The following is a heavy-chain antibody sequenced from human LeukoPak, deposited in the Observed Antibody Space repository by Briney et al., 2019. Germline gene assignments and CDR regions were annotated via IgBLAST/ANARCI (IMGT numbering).Heavy chain of an antibody. CDR1: GFTFSSDW. V-gene: IGHV3-7*01. D-gene: IGHD4-17*01. CDR3: ARYGLGDTFDI. Sequence: GGSLRLSCAASGFTFSSDWMSWVRQAPGKGLEWVASIKQDGSETRYVDSVKGRSIIFRDNTESSLYLQMNSLRAEDTAVYYCARYGLGDTFDIWGQGTVVTVSS. CDR2: IKQDGSET. J-gene: IGHJ3*02.